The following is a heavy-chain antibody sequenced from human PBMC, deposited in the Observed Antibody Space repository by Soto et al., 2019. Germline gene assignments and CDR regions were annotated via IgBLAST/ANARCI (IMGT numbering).Heavy chain of an antibody. CDR2: ISYDGSNK. D-gene: IGHD5-18*01. V-gene: IGHV3-30*18. Sequence: PGGSLRLSCAASGFTFSSYGMHWVRQAPGKGLEWVAVISYDGSNKYYADSVKGRFTISRDNSKNTLYLQMNSLRAEDTAVYYCAKRGYSYGYPYFDYWGQGTLVTVSS. J-gene: IGHJ4*02. CDR3: AKRGYSYGYPYFDY. CDR1: GFTFSSYG.